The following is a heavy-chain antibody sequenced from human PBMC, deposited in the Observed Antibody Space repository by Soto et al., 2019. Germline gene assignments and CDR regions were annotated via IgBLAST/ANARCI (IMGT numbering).Heavy chain of an antibody. J-gene: IGHJ6*03. V-gene: IGHV1-3*01. CDR1: GYTFTSYA. CDR2: INAGNGNT. CDR3: AMDSGYGGVYYYYYMDV. D-gene: IGHD5-12*01. Sequence: ASVKVSCKASGYTFTSYAMHWVRQAPGQRLEWMGWINAGNGNTKYSQKFQGRVTITRDTSASTAYMELSSLRSEDTAVYYCAMDSGYGGVYYYYYMDVWGKGTTVTVSS.